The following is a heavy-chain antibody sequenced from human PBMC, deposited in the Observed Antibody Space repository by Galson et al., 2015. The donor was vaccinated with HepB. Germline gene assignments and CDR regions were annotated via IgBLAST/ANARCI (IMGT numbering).Heavy chain of an antibody. J-gene: IGHJ6*02. V-gene: IGHV1-46*01. Sequence: SVKASCKASGYTFSSYQMHWVRQAPGQGLEWMGIINPSGGRTSYAQKFQGRVTMTRDTSTSTVYMELSSLRSEDTAVYYCARANSGAMDVWGQGTTVTVSS. CDR2: INPSGGRT. CDR1: GYTFSSYQ. CDR3: ARANSGAMDV. D-gene: IGHD3-10*01.